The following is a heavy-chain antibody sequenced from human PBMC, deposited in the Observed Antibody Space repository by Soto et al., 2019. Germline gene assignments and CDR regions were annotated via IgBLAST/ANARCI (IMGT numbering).Heavy chain of an antibody. D-gene: IGHD3-22*01. CDR1: GYTFTGYY. V-gene: IGHV1-2*04. J-gene: IGHJ5*02. CDR3: ARDYPMTPKWFDP. Sequence: GASVKVSCKASGYTFTGYYLHWVRQAPGQGLQWMGWINPKSGATNYAQKFQGWVTMTRDTSMTTVYMEVSNLKSDETAVYYCARDYPMTPKWFDPWGQGTLATVSS. CDR2: INPKSGAT.